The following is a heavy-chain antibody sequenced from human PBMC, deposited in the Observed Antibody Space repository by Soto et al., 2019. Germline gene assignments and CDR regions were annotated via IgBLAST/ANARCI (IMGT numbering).Heavy chain of an antibody. V-gene: IGHV3-23*01. CDR2: IPGSGNNP. Sequence: GGSLRLSCAASGFTFDNYGMTWARRAPGKGLEWVSAIPGSGNNPFYVASVKGRFTISRDSSKTILYLQMHSLRAEDTAIYYCAKCATTSCYSPLYIWGQGTRVTVSS. CDR1: GFTFDNYG. J-gene: IGHJ3*02. CDR3: AKCATTSCYSPLYI. D-gene: IGHD2-2*01.